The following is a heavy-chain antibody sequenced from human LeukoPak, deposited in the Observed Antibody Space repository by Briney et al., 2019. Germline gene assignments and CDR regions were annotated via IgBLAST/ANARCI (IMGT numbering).Heavy chain of an antibody. V-gene: IGHV4-38-2*02. Sequence: AETLSLTCSDSGMSITSRHYWGWIRQPPGKGLEWIGSTSHSDSPYYNPSLESRVTISLDTSRNQFSLKLTSVTAADTAVYYCARDFGETSLPNWFDPWGQGTLVIVSS. CDR2: TSHSDSP. CDR3: ARDFGETSLPNWFDP. CDR1: GMSITSRHY. J-gene: IGHJ5*02. D-gene: IGHD3-16*01.